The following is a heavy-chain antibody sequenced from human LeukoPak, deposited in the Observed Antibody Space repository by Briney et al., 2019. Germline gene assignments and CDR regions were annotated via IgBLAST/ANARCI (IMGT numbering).Heavy chain of an antibody. CDR1: GGSISSSSYY. D-gene: IGHD6-19*01. J-gene: IGHJ6*03. V-gene: IGHV4-39*07. CDR3: ARDIAVAATDYYYYMDV. Sequence: PSETLSLTCTVSGGSISSSSYYWGWIRQPPGKGLEWIGSIYYSGSTNYNPSPKSRVTISVDTSKNQFSLKLSSVTAADTAVYYCARDIAVAATDYYYYMDVWGKGTTVTVSS. CDR2: IYYSGST.